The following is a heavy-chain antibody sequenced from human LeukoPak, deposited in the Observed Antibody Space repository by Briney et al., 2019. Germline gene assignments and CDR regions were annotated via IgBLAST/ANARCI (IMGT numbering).Heavy chain of an antibody. D-gene: IGHD3-22*01. CDR1: GGSISSSSNY. Sequence: PSETLSLTCTVSGGSISSSSNYWSWLRQPPGKGLEWIGYIYYSGSTNYNPSLKSRVTITVDTSKNQFSLNLSSVTAADTAVYYCASEGHYYYSSGYYNWFDPWGQGTLVTVS. V-gene: IGHV4-61*01. J-gene: IGHJ5*02. CDR2: IYYSGST. CDR3: ASEGHYYYSSGYYNWFDP.